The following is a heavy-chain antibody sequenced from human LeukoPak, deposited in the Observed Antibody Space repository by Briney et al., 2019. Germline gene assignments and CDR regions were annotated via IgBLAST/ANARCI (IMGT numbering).Heavy chain of an antibody. D-gene: IGHD2-2*01. J-gene: IGHJ4*02. CDR3: ARRRRNYSVVVPATFDY. Sequence: TSETLSLTCAVYGGSFSGYYWSWIRQPPGKGLEWIGEINHSGSTNYNPSLKSRVTISVGTSKNQFSLKLSSVTAADTAVYYCARRRRNYSVVVPATFDYWGQGTLVTVSS. V-gene: IGHV4-34*01. CDR2: INHSGST. CDR1: GGSFSGYY.